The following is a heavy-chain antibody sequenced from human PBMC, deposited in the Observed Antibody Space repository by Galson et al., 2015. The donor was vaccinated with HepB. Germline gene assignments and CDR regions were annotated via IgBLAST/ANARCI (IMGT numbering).Heavy chain of an antibody. J-gene: IGHJ4*02. CDR3: AHTARYSNTRWSGHYFDY. CDR2: IYWDDNK. Sequence: PALVKPTQTLTLTCTLSGFSLSTSGMTVGWIRQPPGKALEWLAFIYWDDNKRYNPSLRNRLSISTDTSKTQVVLALTNVDPEDTATYYCAHTARYSNTRWSGHYFDYWGQGTLVTVSS. V-gene: IGHV2-5*02. D-gene: IGHD6-13*01. CDR1: GFSLSTSGMT.